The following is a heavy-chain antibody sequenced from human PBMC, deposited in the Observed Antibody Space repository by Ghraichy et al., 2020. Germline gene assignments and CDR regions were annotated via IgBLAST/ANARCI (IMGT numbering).Heavy chain of an antibody. CDR3: ARHVAVPGRQRRQDVRDYFDY. Sequence: SETLSLICTVSGGSVSSTYSWGWIRQPPGKGLEWIGSIDYSGDTYFNPSLKSRVTMSVDTSENQFSLKMRSVTAADTAVYYCARHVAVPGRQRRQDVRDYFDYWGQGTLVTVSS. CDR2: IDYSGDT. CDR1: GGSVSSTYS. V-gene: IGHV4-39*01. J-gene: IGHJ4*02. D-gene: IGHD6-19*01.